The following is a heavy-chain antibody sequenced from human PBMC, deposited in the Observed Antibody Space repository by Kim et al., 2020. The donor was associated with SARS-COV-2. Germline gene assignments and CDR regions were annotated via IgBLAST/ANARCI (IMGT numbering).Heavy chain of an antibody. V-gene: IGHV3-15*01. D-gene: IGHD3-9*01. J-gene: IGHJ4*02. CDR3: TQGGTGYPDY. Sequence: TTDYAAPVKGRFTISRDDSKNTLYLQMNSLKTEDTAVYYCTQGGTGYPDYWGQGTLVTVSS. CDR2: TT.